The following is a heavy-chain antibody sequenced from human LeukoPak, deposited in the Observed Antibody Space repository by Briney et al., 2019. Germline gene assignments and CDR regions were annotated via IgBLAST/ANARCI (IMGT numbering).Heavy chain of an antibody. CDR3: ARDAPSPGAAHSSSYYFDY. J-gene: IGHJ4*02. V-gene: IGHV3-30-3*01. CDR2: LSYDGSNE. CDR1: GFTFSSYS. D-gene: IGHD6-13*01. Sequence: AGGSLKLSCAASGFTFSSYSMHWVRQAPGKGLEWVAVLSYDGSNEYYTDSVKGRFTISRDNSKNTLLLQMNSLRIEDTAEYYCARDAPSPGAAHSSSYYFDYWGQGTLVTVSS.